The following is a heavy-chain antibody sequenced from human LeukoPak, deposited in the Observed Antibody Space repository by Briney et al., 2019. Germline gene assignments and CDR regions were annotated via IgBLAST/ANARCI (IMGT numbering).Heavy chain of an antibody. CDR3: ARELGYCSSTSCYSNWFDP. CDR1: GFTFSDYY. CDR2: TSSSGSTI. V-gene: IGHV3-11*01. D-gene: IGHD2-2*01. J-gene: IGHJ5*02. Sequence: KPGGSLRLSCAASGFTFSDYYMSWIRQAPGKGLEWVSYTSSSGSTIYYADSVKGRFTISRDNAKNSLYLQMNSLRAEDTAVYYCARELGYCSSTSCYSNWFDPWGQGTLVTVSS.